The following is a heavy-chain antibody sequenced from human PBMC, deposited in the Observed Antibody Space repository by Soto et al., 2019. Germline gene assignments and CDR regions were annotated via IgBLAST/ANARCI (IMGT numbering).Heavy chain of an antibody. Sequence: ASVKVSCKASGYTFTSYDINWVRQATGQGLEWMGWMNPNSSNTGYAQKFQGRVTMTRNTSISTAYMELSSLRSEDTAVYFCATDPTLVPAAHFDYWGQGTLVTVSS. CDR1: GYTFTSYD. D-gene: IGHD2-2*01. CDR3: ATDPTLVPAAHFDY. J-gene: IGHJ4*02. V-gene: IGHV1-8*01. CDR2: MNPNSSNT.